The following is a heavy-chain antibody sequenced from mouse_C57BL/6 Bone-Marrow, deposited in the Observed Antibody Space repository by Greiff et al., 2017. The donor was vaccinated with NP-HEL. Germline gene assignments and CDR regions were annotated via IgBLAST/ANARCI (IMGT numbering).Heavy chain of an antibody. D-gene: IGHD1-1*01. CDR1: GYSFTGYF. J-gene: IGHJ4*01. CDR2: INPYNGDT. CDR3: ARGPRYDYGSRDYAMDY. V-gene: IGHV1-37*01. Sequence: VQLQQSGPELVKPGASVKISCKASGYSFTGYFMNWVKQSHGKSLEWIGRINPYNGDTFYNQKFKGKAPLTVDQSSSTAHMELLSLTSEDFAVYYWARGPRYDYGSRDYAMDYWGQGTSVTVSS.